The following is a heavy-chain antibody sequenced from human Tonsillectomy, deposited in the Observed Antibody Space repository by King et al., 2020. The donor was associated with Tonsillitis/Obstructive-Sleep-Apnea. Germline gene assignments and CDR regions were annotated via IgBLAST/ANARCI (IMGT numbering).Heavy chain of an antibody. CDR1: GFTFSSFW. CDR3: ARGVDDEESSGYRAWEI. D-gene: IGHD3-22*01. J-gene: IGHJ3*02. CDR2: IKEDGSEK. V-gene: IGHV3-7*03. Sequence: VQLVESGGGLVQPGGSLRLSCAASGFTFSSFWMTWVRQAPGKGLEWVANIKEDGSEKYYVDSVKGRFTISRDNAKNSLYLQMNSLRAEDTAVDYCARGVDDEESSGYRAWEIWGQGTMGTGS.